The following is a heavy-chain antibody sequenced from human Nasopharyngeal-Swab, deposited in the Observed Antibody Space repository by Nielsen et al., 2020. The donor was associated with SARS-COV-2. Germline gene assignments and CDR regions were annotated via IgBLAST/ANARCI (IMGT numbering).Heavy chain of an antibody. Sequence: SETLSLTCAVYGGSFSGYYWSWIRQPPGKGLEWIGETNHSGSTNYNPSLKSRVTISVDTSKNQFSLKLSSVTAADTAVYYCARGRVLLWFGEFPYYFDYWGQGTLVTVSS. CDR2: TNHSGST. CDR3: ARGRVLLWFGEFPYYFDY. V-gene: IGHV4-34*01. J-gene: IGHJ4*02. D-gene: IGHD3-10*01. CDR1: GGSFSGYY.